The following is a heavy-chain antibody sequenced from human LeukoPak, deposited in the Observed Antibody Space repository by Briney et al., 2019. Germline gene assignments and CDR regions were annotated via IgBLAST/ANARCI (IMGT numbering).Heavy chain of an antibody. CDR2: IYPGDSDT. V-gene: IGHV5-51*01. D-gene: IGHD1-26*01. CDR1: GYSFTNYW. CDR3: ARRGYSGSLGAFDI. Sequence: GESLKISCKGSGYSFTNYWIGWVRQMPGQGLEWMGLIYPGDSDTRSSPSFQGQVTISADKSISTAYLQWSSLKASDTAMYYCARRGYSGSLGAFDIWGQGTMVTVSS. J-gene: IGHJ3*02.